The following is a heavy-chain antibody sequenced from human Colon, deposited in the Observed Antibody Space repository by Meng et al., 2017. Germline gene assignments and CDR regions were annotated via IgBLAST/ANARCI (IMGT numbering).Heavy chain of an antibody. J-gene: IGHJ4*02. Sequence: EVQLVESGGGLVQPGGSLRLSCAASGFTFSSYWMHWVRQAPGQGLVWVSRISSDGSTTHYADSVKGRFTISRDNAKNTLYLQMNSLRAEDTAVYYCGRDYYGIPDYWGQGTLVTVSS. V-gene: IGHV3-74*01. CDR3: GRDYYGIPDY. CDR2: ISSDGSTT. CDR1: GFTFSSYW. D-gene: IGHD3-10*01.